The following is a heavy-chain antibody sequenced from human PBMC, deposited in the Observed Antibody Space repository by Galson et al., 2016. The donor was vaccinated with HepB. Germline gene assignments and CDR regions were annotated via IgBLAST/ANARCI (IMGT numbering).Heavy chain of an antibody. V-gene: IGHV3-53*01. CDR3: ANIGAFNI. CDR2: IYSAGKT. CDR1: GFTVSYNY. J-gene: IGHJ3*02. Sequence: SLRLSCAASGFTVSYNYITWVCQPPGKGLEWVSLIYSAGKTYYADSVKGRFTISRDHSKNTVYLQMNSLRADDTAMYYCANIGAFNIWGQGTMVTVSS.